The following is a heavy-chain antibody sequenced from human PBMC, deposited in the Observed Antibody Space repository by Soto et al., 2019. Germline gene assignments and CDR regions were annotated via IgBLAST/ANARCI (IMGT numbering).Heavy chain of an antibody. CDR3: VRIPDTAIQLWSEYFFDN. CDR2: ISGSGGST. CDR1: GFTFSSYA. Sequence: PGGSLRLSCAASGFTFSSYAMSWVRQAPGKGLEWVPAISGSGGSTYYADSVKGRFTISRDNSKNTLYLHMTSLRDEDTAVYYCVRIPDTAIQLWSEYFFDNWGQGTLVTVSS. D-gene: IGHD5-18*01. V-gene: IGHV3-23*01. J-gene: IGHJ4*02.